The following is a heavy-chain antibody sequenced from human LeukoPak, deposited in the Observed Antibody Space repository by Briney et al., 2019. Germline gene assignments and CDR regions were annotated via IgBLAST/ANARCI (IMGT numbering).Heavy chain of an antibody. CDR3: AKDQANGGNYFDY. J-gene: IGHJ4*02. Sequence: PGGSLRLSCAASGFTFSSYGVHWVRQAPGKGLEWVAVIWYGGSNKYYADSVKGRFTISRDNSKNTLYLQMNSLRAEDTAVYYCAKDQANGGNYFDYWGQGTLVTVSS. V-gene: IGHV3-30*02. CDR1: GFTFSSYG. CDR2: IWYGGSNK. D-gene: IGHD2-8*01.